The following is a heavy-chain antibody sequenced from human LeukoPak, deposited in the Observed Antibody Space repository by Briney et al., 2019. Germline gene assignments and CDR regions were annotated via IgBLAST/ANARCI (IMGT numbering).Heavy chain of an antibody. J-gene: IGHJ4*02. D-gene: IGHD2-2*01. Sequence: GGSLTLSCAASGFTFSSYWMSWVRQAPGKGLEWVANIKQDGSEKYYVDSVEGRFTIPRDNAKNSLFLQLNSLRVEDTAVYYCARDYQGHFEYWGQGTLVTVSS. CDR3: ARDYQGHFEY. CDR1: GFTFSSYW. V-gene: IGHV3-7*05. CDR2: IKQDGSEK.